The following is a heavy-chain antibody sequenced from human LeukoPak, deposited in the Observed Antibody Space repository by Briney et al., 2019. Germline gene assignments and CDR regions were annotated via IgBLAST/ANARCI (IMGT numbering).Heavy chain of an antibody. CDR3: ARSIAATFDY. D-gene: IGHD6-6*01. J-gene: IGHJ4*02. V-gene: IGHV3-48*01. CDR2: ISSSSDTI. CDR1: GFTFNTYS. Sequence: GGSLRVSCAASGFTFNTYSMIWVRQAPGKGLEWVSYISSSSDTIHYTDSVKGRFTISRDNAENSLYLQMNSLRAEDTAVYYCARSIAATFDYWGQGTLVTVSS.